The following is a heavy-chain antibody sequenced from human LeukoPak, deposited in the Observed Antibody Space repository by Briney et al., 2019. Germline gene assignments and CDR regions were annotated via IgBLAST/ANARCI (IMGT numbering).Heavy chain of an antibody. J-gene: IGHJ3*02. Sequence: SQTLSLTCTVSGGSISSGSYYWTWIRQPAGKGLEWVGRIYTSGSTNYNPSLKSRVSMSVDTSNNQFSLKLSSVTAADTAVYYCATTCIVVVPAAMRFGNDAFDIWGQGTMVTVSS. CDR1: GGSISSGSYY. V-gene: IGHV4-61*02. CDR2: IYTSGST. CDR3: ATTCIVVVPAAMRFGNDAFDI. D-gene: IGHD2-2*01.